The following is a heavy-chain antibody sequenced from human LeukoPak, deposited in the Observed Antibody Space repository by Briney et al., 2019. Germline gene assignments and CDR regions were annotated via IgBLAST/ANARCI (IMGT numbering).Heavy chain of an antibody. V-gene: IGHV4-59*01. D-gene: IGHD1-26*01. CDR1: GGSISSYY. CDR2: IFYTGSDNS. CDR3: AGGSNDY. Sequence: SETLSLTCTVSGGSISSYYWSWIRQPPGKGLEWIGYIFYTGSDNSNYNPSLRSRVTMSVDTSKNQFSLKLRSVTAADTAVYYCAGGSNDYWGQGTLVTVSS. J-gene: IGHJ4*02.